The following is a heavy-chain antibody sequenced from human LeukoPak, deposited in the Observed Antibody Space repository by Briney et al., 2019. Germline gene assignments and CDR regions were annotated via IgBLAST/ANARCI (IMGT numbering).Heavy chain of an antibody. CDR2: IYTSGST. J-gene: IGHJ6*03. CDR3: ARGPQWRGDYYYMDV. Sequence: SETLSLTCTVSGGSINSYYWSWIRQPAGKGLEWIGRIYTSGSTNYNASPKSRVTMSVDTSKSQFSLKLSSVTAADTAVYYCARGPQWRGDYYYMDVWGRGTTVTVSS. V-gene: IGHV4-4*07. CDR1: GGSINSYY. D-gene: IGHD6-19*01.